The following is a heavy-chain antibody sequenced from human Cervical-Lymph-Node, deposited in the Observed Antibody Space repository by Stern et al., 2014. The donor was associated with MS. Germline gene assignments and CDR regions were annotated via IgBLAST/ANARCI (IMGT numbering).Heavy chain of an antibody. CDR3: ARTDYSLLSGYSHFDY. D-gene: IGHD3-3*01. J-gene: IGHJ4*02. CDR2: IYWDDDT. CDR1: GFSFTSSRMG. Sequence: QITLKESGPTLVKPTQTLTLTCTFSGFSFTSSRMGVGWIRQPPGKALEWLALIYWDDDTRYSPSLKTRLTITKDNSKSQVVLRLTSMAPEDTGTYYCARTDYSLLSGYSHFDYCGQGAPVTVSS. V-gene: IGHV2-5*02.